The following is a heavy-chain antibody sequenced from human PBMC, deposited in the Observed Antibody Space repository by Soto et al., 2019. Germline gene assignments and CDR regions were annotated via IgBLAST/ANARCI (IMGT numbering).Heavy chain of an antibody. J-gene: IGHJ6*01. V-gene: IGHV3-72*01. CDR3: TRGLLGGAPSYTFHGMDV. D-gene: IGHD1-26*01. Sequence: EVQLVESGGGLVQPGGSLRLSCAASGFTFSDHYMDWVRQAPGKGLEWVARSRNRVNSHTTEYAASVKGRFTISRDELRSSLYLQMNSLKFAETAVYYCTRGLLGGAPSYTFHGMDVWGQGTTVTVSS. CDR1: GFTFSDHY. CDR2: SRNRVNSHTT.